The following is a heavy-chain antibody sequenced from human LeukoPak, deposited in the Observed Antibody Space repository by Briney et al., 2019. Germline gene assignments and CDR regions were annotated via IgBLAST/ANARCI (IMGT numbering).Heavy chain of an antibody. D-gene: IGHD2-2*01. CDR2: ISGYSGNT. J-gene: IGHJ5*02. Sequence: GASVKVSCKASGYIFSSYGISWVRQAPGQGLGWMGWISGYSGNTKYSQRLQGRVSMTTDTSTSTAYMELRSLRSDDTAVYYCARDSLDCSTTSCHSFDPWGQGTLVTVSS. CDR1: GYIFSSYG. V-gene: IGHV1-18*01. CDR3: ARDSLDCSTTSCHSFDP.